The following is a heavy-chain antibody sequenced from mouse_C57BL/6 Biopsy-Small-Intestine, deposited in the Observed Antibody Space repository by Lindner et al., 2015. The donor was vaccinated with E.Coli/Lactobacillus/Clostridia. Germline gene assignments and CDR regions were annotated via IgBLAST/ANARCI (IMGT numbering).Heavy chain of an antibody. V-gene: IGHV5-17*01. CDR3: VRGGSYGDDY. Sequence: VQLQESGGGLVKPGGSRKLSCAASGFTFSDYGMHWVRQAPEKGLEWIAYISGDSSTIYYADTVKGRFTVSRDNVENTLFLQMTSLRSEDTAMYYCVRGGSYGDDYWGQGTTLTVSS. D-gene: IGHD1-1*02. CDR2: ISGDSSTI. J-gene: IGHJ2*01. CDR1: GFTFSDYG.